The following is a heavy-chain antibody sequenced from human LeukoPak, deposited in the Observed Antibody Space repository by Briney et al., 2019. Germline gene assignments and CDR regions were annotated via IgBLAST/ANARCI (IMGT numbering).Heavy chain of an antibody. CDR2: IYYSGST. V-gene: IGHV4-39*01. CDR1: GGSISSSSYF. Sequence: NPSETLSLTCTVSGGSISSSSYFWAWIRQPPGKGLEWIGSIYYSGSTYYNPSLNSRVTISVDTSKNQFSLNLSSVTAADTAVYYCARLITAFQAFDSWGQGTLVTVSS. D-gene: IGHD3-16*01. J-gene: IGHJ4*02. CDR3: ARLITAFQAFDS.